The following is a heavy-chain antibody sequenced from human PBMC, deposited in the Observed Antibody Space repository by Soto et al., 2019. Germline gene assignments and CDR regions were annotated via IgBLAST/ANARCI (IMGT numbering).Heavy chain of an antibody. J-gene: IGHJ6*02. Sequence: QLVESGGGLTQAGGSLRLSCVGSGFFFNNYDMHWVRQVRGKGLEWVSAIGAADDPYYSVSVKGRFIVSRDNAQKSLSLQMNNLRAAETAVYFGARAYTGQLPRRGDYYYALDVWGRGTTVTVSS. CDR3: ARAYTGQLPRRGDYYYALDV. CDR1: GFFFNNYD. CDR2: IGAADDP. D-gene: IGHD2-2*01. V-gene: IGHV3-13*05.